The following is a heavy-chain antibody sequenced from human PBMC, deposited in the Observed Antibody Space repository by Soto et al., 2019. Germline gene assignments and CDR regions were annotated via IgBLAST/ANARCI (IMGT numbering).Heavy chain of an antibody. CDR3: ASSRDSSGYFFFDY. J-gene: IGHJ4*02. CDR1: GGTFSSYA. CDR2: IIPIFGTA. V-gene: IGHV1-69*06. D-gene: IGHD3-22*01. Sequence: QVQLVQSGAEVKKPGSSVKVSCKASGGTFSSYAISWVRQAPGQGLEWMGGIIPIFGTANYAQKFQGRVTISTFKYKSEANMWLSRLGTELTVVYYCASSRDSSGYFFFDYWGQGTLVTVSS.